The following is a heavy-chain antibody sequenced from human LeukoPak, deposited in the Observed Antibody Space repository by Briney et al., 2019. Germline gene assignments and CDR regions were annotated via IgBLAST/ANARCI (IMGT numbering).Heavy chain of an antibody. V-gene: IGHV3-23*01. CDR2: ISGSGGST. CDR3: AKDVIAAAGTGFGLDY. D-gene: IGHD6-13*01. CDR1: GITLSNYA. J-gene: IGHJ4*02. Sequence: PGGSLRLSCAASGITLSNYAMSWVRQAPGKGLEWVSGISGSGGSTYYADSVKGRFTISRDNSKNTPYLQMNSLRAEDTAVYYCAKDVIAAAGTGFGLDYWGQGTLVTVSS.